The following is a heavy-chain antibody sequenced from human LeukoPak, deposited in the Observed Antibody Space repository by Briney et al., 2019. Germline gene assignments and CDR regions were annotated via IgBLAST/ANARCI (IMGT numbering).Heavy chain of an antibody. CDR3: ARDRPNYYGSDGHYYRRDGDY. Sequence: GGSLRLSCAASGFTFSIYAMSWVRQAPGKELQWVSSITSRGESTWYVDSVKGRFTITRDNSENTLYLQMHSLRAEDTAVYYCARDRPNYYGSDGHYYRRDGDYWGRGTLVSVSS. J-gene: IGHJ4*02. V-gene: IGHV3-23*01. CDR2: ITSRGEST. D-gene: IGHD3-22*01. CDR1: GFTFSIYA.